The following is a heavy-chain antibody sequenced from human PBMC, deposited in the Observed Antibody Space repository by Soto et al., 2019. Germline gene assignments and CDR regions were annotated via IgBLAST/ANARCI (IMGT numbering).Heavy chain of an antibody. CDR2: ISYDGSNK. D-gene: IGHD3-3*01. J-gene: IGHJ6*02. Sequence: GGSLRLSCAASGFTFSSYGMHWVRQAPGKGLEWVAVISYDGSNKYYADSVKGRFTISRDNSKNTLYLQMNSLRAEDTAVYYCAKAYYDFWSGPRYYYYGMDVWGQGTTVTVSS. CDR1: GFTFSSYG. V-gene: IGHV3-30*18. CDR3: AKAYYDFWSGPRYYYYGMDV.